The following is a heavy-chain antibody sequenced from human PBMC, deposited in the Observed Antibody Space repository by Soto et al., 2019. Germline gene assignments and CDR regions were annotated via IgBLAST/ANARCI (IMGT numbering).Heavy chain of an antibody. D-gene: IGHD4-17*01. Sequence: GGSLRLSCAASGFTFSSYGMHWVRQAPGKGLEWVAVIWYDGSNKYYADSVKGRFTISRDNSKNTLYLQMNSLRAEDTAVYYCARDNRGDYIPIPFDYWGQGTLVTVSS. CDR3: ARDNRGDYIPIPFDY. V-gene: IGHV3-33*01. CDR2: IWYDGSNK. CDR1: GFTFSSYG. J-gene: IGHJ4*02.